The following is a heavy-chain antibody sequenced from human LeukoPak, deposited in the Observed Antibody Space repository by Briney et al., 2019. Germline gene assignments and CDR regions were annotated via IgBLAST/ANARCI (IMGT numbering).Heavy chain of an antibody. CDR3: ARENSYYDSSGYYYGSGYFDY. J-gene: IGHJ4*02. V-gene: IGHV4-38-2*02. D-gene: IGHD3-22*01. Sequence: SETLSLTCTVSGYSISSGYYWGWIRQPPGKGLEWIGYIYYSGSTNYNPSLKSRVTISVDTSKNQFSLRLSSVTAADTAVYYCARENSYYDSSGYYYGSGYFDYWGQGTLVTVSS. CDR2: IYYSGST. CDR1: GYSISSGYY.